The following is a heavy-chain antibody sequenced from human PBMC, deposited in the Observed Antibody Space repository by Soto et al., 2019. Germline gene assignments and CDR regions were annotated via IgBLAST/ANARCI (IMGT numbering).Heavy chain of an antibody. J-gene: IGHJ6*03. V-gene: IGHV4-34*01. Sequence: QVQLQQWGAGLLKPSETLSLTCAVYGGSFSGYQWSWIRQTPGKGLEWIGEINDRGNINFNPSLKSRVTILLDTPQKQISLKLSSVAAADSAVYYCARGLILWFGELSRRGGYYYYMDVWGKGTTVTVSS. CDR2: INDRGNI. D-gene: IGHD3-10*01. CDR1: GGSFSGYQ. CDR3: ARGLILWFGELSRRGGYYYYMDV.